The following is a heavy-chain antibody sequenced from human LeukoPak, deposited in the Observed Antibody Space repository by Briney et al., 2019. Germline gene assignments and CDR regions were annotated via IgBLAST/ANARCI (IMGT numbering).Heavy chain of an antibody. CDR2: INHSGST. V-gene: IGHV4-34*01. CDR3: ARDPYYYDSSGPVDY. CDR1: GGSFSGYY. D-gene: IGHD3-22*01. J-gene: IGHJ4*02. Sequence: SETLSLTCAVYGGSFSGYYWSWIRQPPGKGLEWIGEINHSGSTNYNPSLKSRVTISVDTSKNQFSLKLSSVTAADTAVYYCARDPYYYDSSGPVDYWGQGTLVTVSS.